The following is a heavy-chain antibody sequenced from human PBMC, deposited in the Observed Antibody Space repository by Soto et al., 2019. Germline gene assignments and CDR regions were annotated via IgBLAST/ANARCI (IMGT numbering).Heavy chain of an antibody. Sequence: GASVKVSCKASGGTFSSYAISWVRQAPGQGLEWMGGIIPIFGTANYAQKFQGRATITADKSTSTAYMELSSLRSEDTAVYYCAREVAARTYYYYYGMDVWGQGTTVTVSS. CDR3: AREVAARTYYYYYGMDV. CDR2: IIPIFGTA. V-gene: IGHV1-69*06. CDR1: GGTFSSYA. J-gene: IGHJ6*02. D-gene: IGHD6-6*01.